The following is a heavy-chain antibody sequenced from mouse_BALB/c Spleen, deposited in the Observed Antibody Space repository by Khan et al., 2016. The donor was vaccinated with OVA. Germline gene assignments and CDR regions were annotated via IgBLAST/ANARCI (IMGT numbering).Heavy chain of an antibody. CDR1: GFSLTDYG. CDR2: ICGGGST. CDR3: AKGVWSYDYALDY. J-gene: IGHJ4*01. Sequence: QVQLKESGPGLVAPSQSLSITCTASGFSLTDYGVSWIRQPPGKGLEWLGVICGGGSTSYYSALNSSLTTSKDNAKRQVDLKMSSLQTDDTAMYYCAKGVWSYDYALDYWGQGTSVTVSS. V-gene: IGHV2-6-5*01. D-gene: IGHD1-1*02.